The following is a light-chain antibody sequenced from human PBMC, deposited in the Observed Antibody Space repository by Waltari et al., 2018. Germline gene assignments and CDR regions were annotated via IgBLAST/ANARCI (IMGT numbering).Light chain of an antibody. CDR3: QQYYSTLT. CDR1: QSVLYSSNNKNY. V-gene: IGKV4-1*01. J-gene: IGKJ4*01. Sequence: DIVMTQSPDSLAVSLGERATINCKSSQSVLYSSNNKNYLAWYQQKPGQPPKLLIYWASTRESGVPHRFSGSGSGTDFTLTISSLQAEDVAVYYCQQYYSTLTFGGGTKVEIK. CDR2: WAS.